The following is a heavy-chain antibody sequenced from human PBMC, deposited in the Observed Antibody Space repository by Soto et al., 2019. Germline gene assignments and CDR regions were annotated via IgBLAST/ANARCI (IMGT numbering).Heavy chain of an antibody. D-gene: IGHD5-12*01. Sequence: EVQLLESGGGLVQPGGSLRLSCAASGFTFSSYAMSWVRQAPGKGLEWVSAISGSGGSTYYADSVKGRFTISRDNSKNTPYLQMNSLRAEDTAVYYCAKDEVSTWGEGYTIWADYWGQGTLVTVSS. CDR1: GFTFSSYA. CDR3: AKDEVSTWGEGYTIWADY. J-gene: IGHJ4*02. V-gene: IGHV3-23*01. CDR2: ISGSGGST.